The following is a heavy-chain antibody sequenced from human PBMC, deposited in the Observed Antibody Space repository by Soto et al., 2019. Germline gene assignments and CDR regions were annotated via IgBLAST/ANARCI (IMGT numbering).Heavy chain of an antibody. Sequence: SETLSLTCTVSGGSISSYYWSWIRQPPGKGLEWIGYIYYSGSTNYNPSLKSRVTISVDTSKNQFSLKLSSVTAADTAVYYCARGGEYSGYDGASDYWGQGTLVTVS. V-gene: IGHV4-59*01. J-gene: IGHJ4*02. D-gene: IGHD5-12*01. CDR1: GGSISSYY. CDR2: IYYSGST. CDR3: ARGGEYSGYDGASDY.